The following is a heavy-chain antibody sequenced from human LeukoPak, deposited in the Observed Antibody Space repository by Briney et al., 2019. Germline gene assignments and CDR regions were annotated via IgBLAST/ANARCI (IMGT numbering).Heavy chain of an antibody. CDR1: GFTFSSYS. Sequence: GGSLRLSCAASGFTFSSYSMNWVRQAQGKGLEWVSSISSSSSYINYADPVKGRFTISRDNAKNSLYLQMNSLRAEDTAIYYCARDKEVGGTVFDYWGQVTLVTASS. D-gene: IGHD1-26*01. CDR3: ARDKEVGGTVFDY. V-gene: IGHV3-21*01. CDR2: ISSSSSYI. J-gene: IGHJ4*02.